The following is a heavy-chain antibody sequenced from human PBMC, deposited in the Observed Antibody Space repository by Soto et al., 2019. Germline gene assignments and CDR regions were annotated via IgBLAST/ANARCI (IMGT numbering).Heavy chain of an antibody. CDR3: ARDGYNYDYFDY. J-gene: IGHJ4*02. CDR2: IWYDGSNK. V-gene: IGHV3-33*01. Sequence: QVQLVESGGGVVQPGRSLRLSCAASGFTFSSYGMHWVRQAPGKGLEWVAVIWYDGSNKYYADSVKGRFTISRDNSKNTLYLKMNSLRAEDTAVYYCARDGYNYDYFDYWGQGTLVTVSS. D-gene: IGHD5-12*01. CDR1: GFTFSSYG.